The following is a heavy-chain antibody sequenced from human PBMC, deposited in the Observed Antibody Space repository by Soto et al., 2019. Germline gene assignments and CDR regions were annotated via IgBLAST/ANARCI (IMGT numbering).Heavy chain of an antibody. D-gene: IGHD2-2*01. CDR1: GYTFTSYD. V-gene: IGHV1-8*02. CDR3: ARTTNYCSSPSCYFDI. J-gene: IGHJ3*02. CDR2: MNPNSGNT. Sequence: ASVKVSCKASGYTFTSYDINWVRQATGQGLEGMGWMNPNSGNTGYAQKFQGRVTMTRNTSISTAYMELSSLRSEDTAVYYCARTTNYCSSPSCYFDIWGQGTMVTVSS.